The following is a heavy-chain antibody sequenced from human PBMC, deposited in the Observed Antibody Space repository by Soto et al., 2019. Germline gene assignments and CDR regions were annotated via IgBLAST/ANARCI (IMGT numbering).Heavy chain of an antibody. Sequence: EVQLVESGGSLIQPGGSLRLSCAASGFTVSSSYMSWVRQAPGQGLEWVLVIYSGGSTYYADSVKGRFTISRDNSKNTLYLQMNSLRADDTAVYYCARAPGSSGYSDYFDSWGQGTLVTVSS. CDR2: IYSGGST. V-gene: IGHV3-53*01. J-gene: IGHJ4*02. CDR1: GFTVSSSY. CDR3: ARAPGSSGYSDYFDS. D-gene: IGHD3-22*01.